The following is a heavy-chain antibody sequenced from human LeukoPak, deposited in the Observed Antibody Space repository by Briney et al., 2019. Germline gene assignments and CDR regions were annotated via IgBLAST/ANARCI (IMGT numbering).Heavy chain of an antibody. CDR1: GYTFTGYY. CDR2: INPNSGGT. V-gene: IGHV1-2*02. J-gene: IGHJ4*02. Sequence: ASVTVSCQASGYTFTGYYMHWVRQAPGQGLEWMGWINPNSGGTNYAQKFQGRVTMTRDTSISTAYMELSRLRSDDTAVYYCARVWINVGATPAIAYWGQGTLVTVSS. CDR3: ARVWINVGATPAIAY. D-gene: IGHD1-26*01.